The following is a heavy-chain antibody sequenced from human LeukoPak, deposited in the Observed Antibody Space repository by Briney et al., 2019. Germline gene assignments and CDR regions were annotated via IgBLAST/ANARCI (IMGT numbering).Heavy chain of an antibody. CDR3: AKDPPPYCGGDCYSYFQH. V-gene: IGHV3-23*01. CDR1: GFTFSSYA. Sequence: GGSLRLSCAASGFTFSSYAMSWVRQAPGKGLEWVSAISGSDSSTHYADSVKGRFTISRDNSKNTLYLQMNSLRAEDTAVYYCAKDPPPYCGGDCYSYFQHWGQGTLVTVSS. CDR2: ISGSDSST. J-gene: IGHJ1*01. D-gene: IGHD2-21*02.